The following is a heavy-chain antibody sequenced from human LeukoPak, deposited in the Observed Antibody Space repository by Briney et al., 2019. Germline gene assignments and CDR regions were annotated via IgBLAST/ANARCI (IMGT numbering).Heavy chain of an antibody. CDR3: ARTPYSSSLRGV. Sequence: PSQTLSLTCSVSGGSVSSDAYYWSWIRQPPGKGLEWIGYIFHTGTTYYNPSLKSRVTISVDTSKNQFSLKLSSVTAADTAVYYCARTPYSSSLRGVWGKGTTVTASS. CDR2: IFHTGTT. J-gene: IGHJ6*04. D-gene: IGHD6-13*01. CDR1: GGSVSSDAYY. V-gene: IGHV4-30-2*01.